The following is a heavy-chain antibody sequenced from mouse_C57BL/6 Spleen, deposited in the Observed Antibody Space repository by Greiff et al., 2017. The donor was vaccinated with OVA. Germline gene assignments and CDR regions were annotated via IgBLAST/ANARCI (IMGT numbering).Heavy chain of an antibody. D-gene: IGHD2-5*01. CDR3: ARWTYYSNYDWYFDV. V-gene: IGHV2-2*01. CDR2: IWSGGST. Sequence: QVQLQQSGPGLVQPSQSLSITCTVSGFSLTSYGVHWVRQSPGKGLEWLGVIWSGGSTDYNAAFISRPSISKDNSQSQVFFKMNSLQADDTAIYYCARWTYYSNYDWYFDVWGTGTTVTVSS. CDR1: GFSLTSYG. J-gene: IGHJ1*03.